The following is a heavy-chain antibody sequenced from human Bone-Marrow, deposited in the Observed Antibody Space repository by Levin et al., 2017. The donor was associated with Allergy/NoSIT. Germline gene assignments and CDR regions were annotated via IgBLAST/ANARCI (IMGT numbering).Heavy chain of an antibody. V-gene: IGHV4-34*01. Sequence: PSETLSLTCAVYGGSFSGYYWSWIRQPPGKGLEWIGEINHSGSTNYNPSLKSRVTISVDTSKNQFSLKLSSVTAADTAVYYCARVYCSGGSCYEDWFDPWGQGTLVTVSS. D-gene: IGHD2-15*01. CDR3: ARVYCSGGSCYEDWFDP. CDR2: INHSGST. CDR1: GGSFSGYY. J-gene: IGHJ5*02.